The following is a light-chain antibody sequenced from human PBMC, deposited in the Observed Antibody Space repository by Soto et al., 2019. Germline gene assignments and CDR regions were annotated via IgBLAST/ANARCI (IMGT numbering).Light chain of an antibody. Sequence: DIQMTQSPSTLSASVGDRVTITCRASQSIGTWLAWYQQKPGKAPKLLIYDASSLESGVPSRFSGSGSGTEFTLTISSLQPDDFATYYCQQYNSYPYSFGQGTKLEIK. CDR2: DAS. J-gene: IGKJ2*01. CDR3: QQYNSYPYS. CDR1: QSIGTW. V-gene: IGKV1-5*01.